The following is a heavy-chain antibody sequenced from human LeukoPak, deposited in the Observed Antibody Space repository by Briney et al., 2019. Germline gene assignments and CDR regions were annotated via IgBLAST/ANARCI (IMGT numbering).Heavy chain of an antibody. V-gene: IGHV3-21*01. Sequence: GGSLRLSCAASGFTFSSYRMNWVRQAPGKGLEGVSYISLSSSYIYYADSTKGRFTVSRDNAKNSLYLQMNSLRAEDTAVYYCATTSIAAAVPGCFDYWGQGTLVTVSS. D-gene: IGHD6-13*01. CDR1: GFTFSSYR. CDR3: ATTSIAAAVPGCFDY. J-gene: IGHJ4*02. CDR2: ISLSSSYI.